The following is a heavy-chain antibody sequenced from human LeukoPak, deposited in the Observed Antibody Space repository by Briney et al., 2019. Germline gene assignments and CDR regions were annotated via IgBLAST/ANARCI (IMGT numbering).Heavy chain of an antibody. CDR2: ISSSGTAI. V-gene: IGHV3-48*03. Sequence: GGSLRLSCAASGFTFSSYEMNWFRQAPGKGLEWVSYISSSGTAIYYADSVKGRFTISRDNAKNSLYLQMNSLRAEDTAVYYCARWATVTAGDYWGQGTLVTVSS. J-gene: IGHJ4*02. CDR3: ARWATVTAGDY. D-gene: IGHD4-17*01. CDR1: GFTFSSYE.